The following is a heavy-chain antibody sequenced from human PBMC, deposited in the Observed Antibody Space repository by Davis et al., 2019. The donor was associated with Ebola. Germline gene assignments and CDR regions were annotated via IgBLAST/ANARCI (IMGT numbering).Heavy chain of an antibody. V-gene: IGHV6-1*01. CDR3: ARDRTYYYYAMDV. J-gene: IGHJ6*02. CDR1: GDSVSSNSAV. CDR2: TYYRSKWYN. Sequence: SQTLSLTCAISGDSVSSNSAVWNWIRQSPSRGLEWLGRTYYRSKWYNDYAVSVKSRITINPDTSKNQFSLQPNSVTPEDTAVYYCARDRTYYYYAMDVWGQGTTVTVSS.